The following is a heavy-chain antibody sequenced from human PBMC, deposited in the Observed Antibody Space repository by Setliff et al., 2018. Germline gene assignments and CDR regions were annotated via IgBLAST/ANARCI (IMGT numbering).Heavy chain of an antibody. J-gene: IGHJ4*02. V-gene: IGHV4-34*01. CDR2: INQSGST. D-gene: IGHD3-3*01. CDR1: GGSLSDYY. Sequence: SETLSLTCGGYGGSLSDYYWSWIRQPPGKGLEWIGEINQSGSTTYNPSLKGRVTISVDTSKNQFSLKLSSVTAADTAVYYCARVDNFWSGPIDYWGQGTLVTVSS. CDR3: ARVDNFWSGPIDY.